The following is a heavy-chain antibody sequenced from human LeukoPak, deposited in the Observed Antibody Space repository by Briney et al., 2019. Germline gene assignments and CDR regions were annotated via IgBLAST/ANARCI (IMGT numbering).Heavy chain of an antibody. CDR3: ARARYSYGYGFDY. D-gene: IGHD5-18*01. J-gene: IGHJ4*02. V-gene: IGHV1-69*05. CDR2: IIPIFGTA. Sequence: SVKVSCKASGGTFSSYAISWVRQAPGQGLEWMGRIIPIFGTANYAQKFQGRVTITTDESTSTAYMELSSLRSEDTAVYYCARARYSYGYGFDYXXQGTLVTVSS. CDR1: GGTFSSYA.